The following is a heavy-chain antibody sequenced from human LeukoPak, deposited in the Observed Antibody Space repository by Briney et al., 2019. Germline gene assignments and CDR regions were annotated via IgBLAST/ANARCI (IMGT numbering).Heavy chain of an antibody. CDR2: IYYSGST. Sequence: PSQTLSLTCTVSGGSIDSVGSYWGWIRQPPGKGLEWIGYIYYSGSTYYNPSLKSRVTISVDTSKNQFSLKLSSVTAADTAVYYCAMMDGAETDYWGQGTLVTVSS. J-gene: IGHJ4*02. CDR3: AMMDGAETDY. D-gene: IGHD1-26*01. V-gene: IGHV4-30-4*08. CDR1: GGSIDSVGSY.